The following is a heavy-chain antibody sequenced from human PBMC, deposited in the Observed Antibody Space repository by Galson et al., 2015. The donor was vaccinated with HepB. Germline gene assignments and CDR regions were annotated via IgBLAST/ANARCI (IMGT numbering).Heavy chain of an antibody. CDR1: GFTFSSYG. CDR2: ISYDGSNK. CDR3: AKPLQQWLYDAFDI. D-gene: IGHD6-19*01. J-gene: IGHJ3*02. Sequence: SLRLSCAASGFTFSSYGMHWVRQAPGKGLEWVAVISYDGSNKYYADSVKGRFTISRDNSKNTLYLQMNSLRAEDTAVYYCAKPLQQWLYDAFDIWGQGTMVTVSS. V-gene: IGHV3-30*18.